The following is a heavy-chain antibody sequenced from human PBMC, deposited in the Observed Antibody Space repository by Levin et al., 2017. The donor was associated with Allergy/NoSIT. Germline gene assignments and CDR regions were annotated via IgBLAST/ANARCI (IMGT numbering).Heavy chain of an antibody. CDR2: ISSSSTTT. CDR3: AKNLNTDIAVAGTRPFGS. CDR1: GFTFSSYS. Sequence: GSLRLSCAASGFTFSSYSMNWVRQAPGKGLEWVSYISSSSTTTYYADSEKGRFTISRDNVKNSLYLQMNSLRAEDTAIYYCAKNLNTDIAVAGTRPFGSWGQGTLVTVSS. J-gene: IGHJ4*02. D-gene: IGHD6-19*01. V-gene: IGHV3-48*01.